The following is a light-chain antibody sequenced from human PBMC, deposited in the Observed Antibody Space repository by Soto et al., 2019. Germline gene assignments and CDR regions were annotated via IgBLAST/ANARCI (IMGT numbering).Light chain of an antibody. V-gene: IGKV3-20*01. J-gene: IGKJ2*01. Sequence: EIVLTQSPGTLSLSPGERATLSCRASQSVRSDYLAWYQQKPGRAPRLLIFGASRRATVIPDRFSGSGSGTDFTLTISRLEPEDFAVYYCQHYGSSHTFGQGTKLEIK. CDR2: GAS. CDR3: QHYGSSHT. CDR1: QSVRSDY.